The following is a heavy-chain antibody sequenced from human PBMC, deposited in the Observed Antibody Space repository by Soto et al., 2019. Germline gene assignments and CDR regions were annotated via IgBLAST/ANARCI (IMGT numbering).Heavy chain of an antibody. V-gene: IGHV3-7*01. Sequence: EVQLVESGGRLVQPGGSLRLSCAASGFMFSAYWMSWVRQDPGKGLEWVATISGGASDKFYVDSVKGRFTISRDDSKNTLYLQMNSLTDEDTAVYYCVREDWHRFDSWGQGTRVTVSS. CDR1: GFMFSAYW. D-gene: IGHD2-21*01. CDR2: ISGGASDK. CDR3: VREDWHRFDS. J-gene: IGHJ4*02.